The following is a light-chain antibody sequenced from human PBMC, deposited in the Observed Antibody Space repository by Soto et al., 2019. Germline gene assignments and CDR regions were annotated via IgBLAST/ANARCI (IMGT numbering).Light chain of an antibody. Sequence: EIVLTQSPATLSLSPGERATLSCRASQSVSSYLAWYQQKPGQALRLLIYDASNRATGIPARFSGSGSGTDFTLTISSLEPEDFAVYYCQQRSNWRITFGQGTRLEIK. J-gene: IGKJ5*01. CDR3: QQRSNWRIT. CDR1: QSVSSY. CDR2: DAS. V-gene: IGKV3-11*01.